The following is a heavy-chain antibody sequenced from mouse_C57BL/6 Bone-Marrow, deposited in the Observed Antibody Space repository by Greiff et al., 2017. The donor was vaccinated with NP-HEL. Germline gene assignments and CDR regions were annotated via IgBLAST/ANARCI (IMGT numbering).Heavy chain of an antibody. CDR2: IYPGSGNT. J-gene: IGHJ2*01. CDR1: GYTFTSYG. D-gene: IGHD4-1*01. Sequence: VQLQQSGAELARPGASVKLSCKASGYTFTSYGISWVKQRTGQGLEWIGEIYPGSGNTYYNEKFKGQATLTADKSSSTAYMELRSLTSEDSAVYFCARWEYWGQGTTLTVSS. CDR3: ARWEY. V-gene: IGHV1-81*01.